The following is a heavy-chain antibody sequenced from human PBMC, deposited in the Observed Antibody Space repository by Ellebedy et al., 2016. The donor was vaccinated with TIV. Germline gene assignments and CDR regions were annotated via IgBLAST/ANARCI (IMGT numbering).Heavy chain of an antibody. V-gene: IGHV4-31*03. CDR1: GGSISSGGYY. J-gene: IGHJ6*02. Sequence: SETLSLTCTVSGGSISSGGYYWSWIRQHPGKGLEWIGYIYYTGSTYYNPSLKSRVTISVDTSKNQFSLKLSSVTAADTAVYYCARDSGIAVRPNYYGMDVWGQGTTVTVSS. D-gene: IGHD6-6*01. CDR3: ARDSGIAVRPNYYGMDV. CDR2: IYYTGST.